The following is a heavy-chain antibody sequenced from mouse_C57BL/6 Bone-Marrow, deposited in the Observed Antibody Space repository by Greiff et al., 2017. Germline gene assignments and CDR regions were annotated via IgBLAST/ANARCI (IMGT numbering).Heavy chain of an antibody. J-gene: IGHJ3*01. D-gene: IGHD2-5*01. Sequence: VQLQQSGPELVRPGASVKISCKAPGYTFPSHWMQWVRQRPGQGLEWIGEIFPGSGSTYYNEKFKGKATLTVDTSSSTAYMQLSSLTSEDSAVYFCARGGYSNPFAYWGQGTLVTVSA. CDR3: ARGGYSNPFAY. CDR1: GYTFPSHW. CDR2: IFPGSGST. V-gene: IGHV1-56*01.